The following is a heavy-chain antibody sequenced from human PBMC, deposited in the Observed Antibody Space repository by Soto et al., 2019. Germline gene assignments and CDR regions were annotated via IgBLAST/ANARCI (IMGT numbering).Heavy chain of an antibody. J-gene: IGHJ6*02. Sequence: PGGSLRLSCTASGFTFNRHAMSWVRQAPGKGLEWVSVIYSGGSTYYADSVKGRFTISRDNSKNTLYLQMNSLRAEDTAVYYCARVGEGGPVLRYFDSYGMDVWGQGTTVTVSS. V-gene: IGHV3-53*01. D-gene: IGHD3-9*01. CDR3: ARVGEGGPVLRYFDSYGMDV. CDR1: GFTFNRHA. CDR2: IYSGGST.